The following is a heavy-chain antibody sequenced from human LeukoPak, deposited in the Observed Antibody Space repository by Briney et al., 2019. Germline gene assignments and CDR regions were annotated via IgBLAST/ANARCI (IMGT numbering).Heavy chain of an antibody. V-gene: IGHV3-30*18. CDR1: GFTFSSYG. CDR3: AEIWDSSGYYYGDAFDI. CDR2: ISYDGSNK. J-gene: IGHJ3*02. D-gene: IGHD3-22*01. Sequence: GGSLRLSCAASGFTFSSYGMHWVRQAPGKGLEWVAVISYDGSNKYYADSVKGRFTISRDNSKNTLYLQMNSLRAEDTAVYYCAEIWDSSGYYYGDAFDIWGQGTMVTVSS.